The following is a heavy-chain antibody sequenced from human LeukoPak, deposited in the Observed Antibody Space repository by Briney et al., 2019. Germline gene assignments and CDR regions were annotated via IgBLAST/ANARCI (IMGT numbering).Heavy chain of an antibody. Sequence: ASVKVSCKASGYTFIDYYIRWVRQAPGQGLEFLGWISPDSGGTNYPQKFQGRVTLTRDTSISTAYMELSRLRSDDTVVYYCVTLGATNFDYWGQGTLVTVSS. CDR3: VTLGATNFDY. V-gene: IGHV1-2*02. J-gene: IGHJ4*02. CDR1: GYTFIDYY. CDR2: ISPDSGGT. D-gene: IGHD1-26*01.